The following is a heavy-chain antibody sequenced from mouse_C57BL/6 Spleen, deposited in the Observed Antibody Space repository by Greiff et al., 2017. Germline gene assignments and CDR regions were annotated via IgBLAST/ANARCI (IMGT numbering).Heavy chain of an antibody. D-gene: IGHD4-1*01. V-gene: IGHV1-39*01. CDR3: ATGSAWFAY. CDR1: GYSFTDYN. J-gene: IGHJ3*01. Sequence: VHVKQSGPELVKPGASVKISCKASGYSFTDYNMNWVKQSNGKRLEWIGVINPNYGTTSSNQKFKGKATLTVDQSSSPAYMQLNSLTSEDAAVYYCATGSAWFAYWGQGTLVTVSA. CDR2: INPNYGTT.